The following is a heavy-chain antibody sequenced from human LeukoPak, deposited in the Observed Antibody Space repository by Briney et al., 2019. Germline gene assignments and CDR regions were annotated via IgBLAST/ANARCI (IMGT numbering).Heavy chain of an antibody. V-gene: IGHV4-4*07. J-gene: IGHJ5*02. Sequence: PSETLSLTCTVSGGSISSYYWSWIRQPPGKGLEWIGRIYTSGSANYNPSPKSRVTMSVDTSKNDFSLKVTSVTAADTAVYYCARDREAVADWGYDWFDPWGQGILVTVSS. CDR1: GGSISSYY. CDR3: ARDREAVADWGYDWFDP. CDR2: IYTSGSA. D-gene: IGHD7-27*01.